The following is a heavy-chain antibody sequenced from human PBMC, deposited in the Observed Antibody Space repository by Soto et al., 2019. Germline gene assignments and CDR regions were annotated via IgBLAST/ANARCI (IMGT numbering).Heavy chain of an antibody. D-gene: IGHD5-12*01. CDR2: INPNSGGT. CDR3: ARVDVVDDAFDI. CDR1: GYTFTSYG. Sequence: ASVKVSCKASGYTFTSYGISWVRQAPGQGLEWMGWINPNSGGTNYAQKFQGWVTMTRDTSISTAYMELSRLRSDDTAVYYCARVDVVDDAFDIWGQGTMVTVSS. V-gene: IGHV1-2*04. J-gene: IGHJ3*02.